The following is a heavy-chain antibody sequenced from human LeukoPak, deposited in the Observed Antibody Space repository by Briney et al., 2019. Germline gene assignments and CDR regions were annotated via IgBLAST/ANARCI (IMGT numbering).Heavy chain of an antibody. CDR2: INPSAGST. V-gene: IGHV1-46*01. Sequence: ASVKVSCMASGYTFTSYYMHWVRRAPGQGLDWVGIINPSAGSTTYAQKFQGRVTMTRDTSTSTVYMELSSLRSEDTAVYYCARDFQGYYYYGMDVWGQGTTVTVS. CDR3: ARDFQGYYYYGMDV. CDR1: GYTFTSYY. J-gene: IGHJ6*02.